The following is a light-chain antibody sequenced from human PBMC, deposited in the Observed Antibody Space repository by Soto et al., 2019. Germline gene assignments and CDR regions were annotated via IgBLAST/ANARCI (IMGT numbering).Light chain of an antibody. V-gene: IGKV3-20*01. Sequence: EIVLTQSPDTLSLSPGERATLSCRASQRVSSDSLAWYQQQPGQAPRLLIYSTFNRATGIPDRFSGSGSGTDFTLTIRRLEPEDFALYYCQQYGRSQTFGQGTKVDIK. J-gene: IGKJ1*01. CDR2: STF. CDR3: QQYGRSQT. CDR1: QRVSSDS.